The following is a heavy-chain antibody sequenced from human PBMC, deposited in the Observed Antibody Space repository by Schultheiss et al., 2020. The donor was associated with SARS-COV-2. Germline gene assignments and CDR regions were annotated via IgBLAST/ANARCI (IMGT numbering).Heavy chain of an antibody. CDR3: ARQSGELLSPYYYGMDV. Sequence: GESLKISCKGSGYSFTSYWIGWVRQMPGKGLEWMGIIYPGDSDTNYSPSFQGHVTISADKSISTAYLQWSSLKASDTAMYYCARQSGELLSPYYYGMDVWGQGTTVTVSS. CDR1: GYSFTSYW. CDR2: IYPGDSDT. D-gene: IGHD3-10*01. V-gene: IGHV5-51*01. J-gene: IGHJ6*02.